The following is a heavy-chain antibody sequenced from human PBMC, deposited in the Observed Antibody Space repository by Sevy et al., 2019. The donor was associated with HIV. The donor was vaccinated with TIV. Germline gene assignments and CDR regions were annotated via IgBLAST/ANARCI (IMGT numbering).Heavy chain of an antibody. D-gene: IGHD3-10*01. Sequence: GGSLRLSCAASGFTFSSYAMHWVRQAPGKGLEWMAVISYDGSNKYYADSVKGRFTISRDNSKNTLYLQMNSLRAEDTAVYYCARDKVVRGVLDYWGQGTLVTVSS. J-gene: IGHJ4*02. CDR2: ISYDGSNK. CDR1: GFTFSSYA. CDR3: ARDKVVRGVLDY. V-gene: IGHV3-30-3*01.